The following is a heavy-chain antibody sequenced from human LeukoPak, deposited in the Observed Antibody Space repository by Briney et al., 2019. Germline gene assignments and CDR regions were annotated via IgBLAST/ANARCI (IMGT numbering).Heavy chain of an antibody. CDR2: IDTVGSAT. V-gene: IGHV3-74*03. Sequence: GGSLRLSCAASGFTFSAYWMHWVRQAPGKGLVGVSRIDTVGSATTYADSVKGRFTISRDNAKNTLHLQMSSLTAEDTGVYYCARVRSGSDDWVDPWGQGTLVTVSS. CDR1: GFTFSAYW. D-gene: IGHD1-26*01. J-gene: IGHJ5*02. CDR3: ARVRSGSDDWVDP.